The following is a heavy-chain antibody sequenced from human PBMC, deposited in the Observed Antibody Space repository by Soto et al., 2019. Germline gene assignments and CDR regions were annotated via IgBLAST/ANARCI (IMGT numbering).Heavy chain of an antibody. J-gene: IGHJ6*02. CDR2: TSNDGSNT. D-gene: IGHD1-1*01. Sequence: PLRLSCAVSALTLGKFVMHWVRQAPGKGLEWVAVTSNDGSNTYYADSVKGRFTISRDNSKNTLYLQMNSLRTEDTAVYYCARGNMDVWGQGTTVTVSS. CDR3: ARGNMDV. CDR1: ALTLGKFV. V-gene: IGHV3-30-3*01.